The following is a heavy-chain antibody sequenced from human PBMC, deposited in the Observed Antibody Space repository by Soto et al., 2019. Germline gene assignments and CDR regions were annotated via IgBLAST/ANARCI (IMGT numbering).Heavy chain of an antibody. V-gene: IGHV1-69*13. J-gene: IGHJ4*02. CDR2: IIPFFGTA. D-gene: IGHD4-17*01. CDR3: AKSAPMAAGDKYYYEF. Sequence: SVKVSCKASGGTFSTFGNRLVRQAPGQGLEWMGGIIPFFGTARYSQKFEDRITITADESTNTVYMDLRSLTSEDTAIYYCAKSAPMAAGDKYYYEFWGQGALVTVSS. CDR1: GGTFSTFG.